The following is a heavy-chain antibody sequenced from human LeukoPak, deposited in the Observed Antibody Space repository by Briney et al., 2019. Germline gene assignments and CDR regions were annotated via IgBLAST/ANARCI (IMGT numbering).Heavy chain of an antibody. CDR2: INHSGST. CDR1: GGSISSSSYY. V-gene: IGHV4-39*07. CDR3: ASTSSGYSGYQN. Sequence: AETLSLTCTVSGGSISSSSYYWSWIRQPPGKGLEWIGEINHSGSTNYNPSLKSRVTISVDTSKNQFSLKLSSVTAADTAVYYCASTSSGYSGYQNWGQGTLVTVSS. D-gene: IGHD5-12*01. J-gene: IGHJ4*02.